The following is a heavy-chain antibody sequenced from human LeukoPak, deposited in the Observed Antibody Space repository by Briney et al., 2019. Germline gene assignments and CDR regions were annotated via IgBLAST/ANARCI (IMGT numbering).Heavy chain of an antibody. CDR3: AKDQKPDSGYDIDY. CDR2: IFGSGDST. CDR1: GFTISTYG. Sequence: PGGSLRLSCAASGFTISTYGMNWVRQAPRKGLEWVSVIFGSGDSTYYADSVKGRFTISRDRSKNTLYLEMHSPRADDTAVYYCAKDQKPDSGYDIDYWGQGTLVTVSS. D-gene: IGHD5-12*01. J-gene: IGHJ4*02. V-gene: IGHV3-23*01.